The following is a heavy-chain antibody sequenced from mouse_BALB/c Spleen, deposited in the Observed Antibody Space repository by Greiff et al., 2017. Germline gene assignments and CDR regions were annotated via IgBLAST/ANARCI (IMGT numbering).Heavy chain of an antibody. V-gene: IGHV1S34*01. Sequence: LVKTGASVKISCKASGYSFTGYYMHWVKQSHGKSLEWIGYISCYNGATSYNQKFKGKATFTVDTSSSTAYMQFNSLTSEDSAVYYCARWMGRGYAMDYWGQGTSVTVSS. J-gene: IGHJ4*01. CDR3: ARWMGRGYAMDY. D-gene: IGHD4-1*01. CDR2: ISCYNGAT. CDR1: GYSFTGYY.